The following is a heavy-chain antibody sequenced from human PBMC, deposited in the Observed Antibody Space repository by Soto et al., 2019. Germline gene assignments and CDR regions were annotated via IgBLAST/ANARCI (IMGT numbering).Heavy chain of an antibody. J-gene: IGHJ4*02. CDR3: ATDPGQGAAMDD. Sequence: QVQVVESGGGVVQPGRSLKLSCAASGFTFSNFSMHWVRQAPGKGLEWVAVILHDGKEKYHADSAKGRSTFPRDNSKTNLYLQMNNLRDECTSVCYSATDPGQGAAMDDWGEGQLVAVSS. CDR1: GFTFSNFS. D-gene: IGHD6-25*01. CDR2: ILHDGKEK. V-gene: IGHV3-33*01.